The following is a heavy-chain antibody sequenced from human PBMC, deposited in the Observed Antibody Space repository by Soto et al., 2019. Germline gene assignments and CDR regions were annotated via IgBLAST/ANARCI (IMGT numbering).Heavy chain of an antibody. V-gene: IGHV3-53*01. Sequence: LSLSCAASRFTVRSNYMSWVRQAPGKGLEWVSVVYSGGSTDYADSVKGRFTISRDNSKNTLYLQMNSQRSEDTAVYYCARRTYYDFWSGSGTHGMDVWGQGTTVTVSS. J-gene: IGHJ6*02. CDR2: VYSGGST. CDR3: ARRTYYDFWSGSGTHGMDV. D-gene: IGHD3-3*01. CDR1: RFTVRSNY.